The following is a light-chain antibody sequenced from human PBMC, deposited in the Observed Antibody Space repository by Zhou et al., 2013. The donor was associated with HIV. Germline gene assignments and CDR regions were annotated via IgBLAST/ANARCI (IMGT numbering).Light chain of an antibody. J-gene: IGKJ4*01. V-gene: IGKV2-30*02. Sequence: DVVMTQSPLSLSVTLGQPASISCRSSQSLVHSDGHTYLNWFHQRPGQSPRRLFYKVSNRDSGVPDRFSGSGSGTDFTLKISRVEAEDVGVYYCMQGTHWPTFGGGTKVEIK. CDR2: KVS. CDR3: MQGTHWPT. CDR1: QSLVHSDGHTY.